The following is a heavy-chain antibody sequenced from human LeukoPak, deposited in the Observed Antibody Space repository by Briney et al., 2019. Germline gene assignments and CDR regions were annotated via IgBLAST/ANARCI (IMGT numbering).Heavy chain of an antibody. V-gene: IGHV5-51*01. D-gene: IGHD4-23*01. J-gene: IGHJ4*02. CDR3: VRQQDGGNSGDY. Sequence: GESLKISCKGSGYSFTNYWIGWVRQLPGKGLEGMGIIYPGNSDARYSPSFRGQITISADKSITPASLQWSSLKASDTAVYYCVRQQDGGNSGDYWGQGTLVTVSS. CDR1: GYSFTNYW. CDR2: IYPGNSDA.